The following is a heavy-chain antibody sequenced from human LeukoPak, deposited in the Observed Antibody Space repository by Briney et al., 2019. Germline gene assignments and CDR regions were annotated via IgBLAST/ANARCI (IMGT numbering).Heavy chain of an antibody. CDR2: ISAYNGNT. CDR3: ARDTIAAAGKYYYYYMDV. Sequence: ASVKVSRKASGYTFTSYGISWVRQAPGQGLEWMGWISAYNGNTNYAQKLQGRVTMTTDTSTSTAYMELRSLRSDDTAVYYCARDTIAAAGKYYYYYMDVWGKGTTVTVSS. V-gene: IGHV1-18*01. J-gene: IGHJ6*03. D-gene: IGHD6-13*01. CDR1: GYTFTSYG.